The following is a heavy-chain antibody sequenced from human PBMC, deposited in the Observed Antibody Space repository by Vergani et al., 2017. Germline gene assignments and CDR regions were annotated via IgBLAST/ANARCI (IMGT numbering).Heavy chain of an antibody. D-gene: IGHD6-19*01. CDR1: GGSISSHY. Sequence: QVQLQESGPGLVKPSETLSLTCTVSGGSISSHYWSWIRQPPGKGLEWIGYIYYSGSTNYNPSLKSRVTISVDTSKNQFSLKLSSVTAADTAVYYCARPGYSSGWADAFDIWGQGTMVTVSS. J-gene: IGHJ3*02. CDR3: ARPGYSSGWADAFDI. V-gene: IGHV4-59*11. CDR2: IYYSGST.